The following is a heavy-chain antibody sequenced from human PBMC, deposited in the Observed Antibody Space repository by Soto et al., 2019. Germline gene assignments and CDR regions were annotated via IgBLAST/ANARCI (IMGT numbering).Heavy chain of an antibody. V-gene: IGHV3-11*06. CDR3: ARAPYRSGWQDAFDI. CDR2: ISSSSSYT. CDR1: GFTFSDYY. D-gene: IGHD6-19*01. Sequence: PGGSLRLSCAASGFTFSDYYMSWIRQAPGKGLEWVSYISSSSSYTNYADSVKGRFTISRDNAKNSLYLQMNSLRAEDTAVYYCARAPYRSGWQDAFDIWGQGTMVTVSS. J-gene: IGHJ3*02.